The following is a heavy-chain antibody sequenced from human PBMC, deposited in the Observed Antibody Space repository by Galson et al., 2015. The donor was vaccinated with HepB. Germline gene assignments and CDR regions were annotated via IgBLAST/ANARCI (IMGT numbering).Heavy chain of an antibody. CDR1: GFTFSSYA. CDR3: AKSSVSYCSSTSCAQGITYFQH. J-gene: IGHJ1*01. Sequence: SCAASGFTFSSYAMSWVRQAPGKGLEWVSAISGSGGSTYYADSVKGRFTISRDNSKNTLYLQMNSLRAEDTAVYYCAKSSVSYCSSTSCAQGITYFQHWGQGTLVTVSS. D-gene: IGHD2-2*01. CDR2: ISGSGGST. V-gene: IGHV3-23*01.